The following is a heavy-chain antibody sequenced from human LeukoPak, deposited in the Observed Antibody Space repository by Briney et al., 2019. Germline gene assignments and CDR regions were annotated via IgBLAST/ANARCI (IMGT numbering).Heavy chain of an antibody. CDR2: FHNSGTS. J-gene: IGHJ4*02. CDR3: ARTGSRKGLFPY. CDR1: DDSISDYY. D-gene: IGHD2-15*01. V-gene: IGHV4-59*01. Sequence: SETLSLTCTVSDDSISDYYRGWIRQPPGKGLEWIGYFHNSGTSTYNPSLKSRVTISADTSKNQFSLKLNSLTTADTAVYYCARTGSRKGLFPYWGQGTLVTVSS.